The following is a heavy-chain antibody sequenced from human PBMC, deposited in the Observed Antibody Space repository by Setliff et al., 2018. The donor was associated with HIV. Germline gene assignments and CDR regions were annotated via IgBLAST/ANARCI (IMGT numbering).Heavy chain of an antibody. V-gene: IGHV1-18*01. CDR2: ISAYNGNT. Sequence: ASVKVSCKASGYTFTSYGITWVRQAPGQGLDWMGWISAYNGNTNYAQKFQGRVTMTTDTSTSTAYMELRSLRSDDTAVYYCARDWLPRVLRYWGQGTLVTVSS. CDR1: GYTFTSYG. D-gene: IGHD5-12*01. J-gene: IGHJ4*02. CDR3: ARDWLPRVLRY.